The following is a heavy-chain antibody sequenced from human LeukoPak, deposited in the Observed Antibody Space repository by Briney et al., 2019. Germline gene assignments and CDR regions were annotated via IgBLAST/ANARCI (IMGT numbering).Heavy chain of an antibody. J-gene: IGHJ5*02. CDR3: AKEGASFYVWGSYNWFDP. D-gene: IGHD3-16*01. CDR2: IRYDGSNK. V-gene: IGHV3-30*02. CDR1: GFTFSSYG. Sequence: GGSLRLSCAASGFTFSSYGMHWVRQAPGKGLEWVAFIRYDGSNKYYADSVKGRFTISRDNSKNTLYLQMNSLRAEDTAVYYCAKEGASFYVWGSYNWFDPWGQGTLVTVSS.